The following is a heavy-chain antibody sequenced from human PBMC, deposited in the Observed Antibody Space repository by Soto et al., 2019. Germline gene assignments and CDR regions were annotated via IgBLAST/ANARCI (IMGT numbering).Heavy chain of an antibody. J-gene: IGHJ4*02. CDR3: AKSLGGTTHFDY. V-gene: IGHV3-30*18. CDR2: ISYDGSNK. CDR1: GFTFSSYG. Sequence: GGSLRLSCAASGFTFSSYGMHWVRQAPGKGLEWVAVISYDGSNKYYADSVKGRFTISRDNSKNTLYLQMNSLRAEDTAVYYCAKSLGGTTHFDYWGQGTLVTVSS. D-gene: IGHD1-7*01.